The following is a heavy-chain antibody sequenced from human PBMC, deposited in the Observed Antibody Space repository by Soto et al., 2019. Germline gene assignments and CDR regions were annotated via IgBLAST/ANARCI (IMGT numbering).Heavy chain of an antibody. V-gene: IGHV4-34*01. CDR3: ARGHYDSSGYSPAIVYSYYGMDV. Sequence: SETLSLTCAVYGGSFSGYYWSWIRQPPGKGLEWIGEINHSGSTNYNPSLKSRVTISVDTSKNQFSLKLSSVTAADTAVYYCARGHYDSSGYSPAIVYSYYGMDVGGQGTTVTVSS. CDR2: INHSGST. CDR1: GGSFSGYY. D-gene: IGHD3-22*01. J-gene: IGHJ6*02.